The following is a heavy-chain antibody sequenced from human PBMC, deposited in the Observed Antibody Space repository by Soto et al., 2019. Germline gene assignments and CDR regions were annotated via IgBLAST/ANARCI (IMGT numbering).Heavy chain of an antibody. V-gene: IGHV4-59*01. Sequence: SETLSLTCTVSGGSISSYYWSWIRQPPGKGLEWIGYIYYSGSTNYNPSLKSRVTISVDTSKNRFSLKLSSVTAADTAVYYCARAAPDNWNYVSWFDPWGQGTLVTVSS. CDR2: IYYSGST. CDR3: ARAAPDNWNYVSWFDP. D-gene: IGHD1-7*01. J-gene: IGHJ5*02. CDR1: GGSISSYY.